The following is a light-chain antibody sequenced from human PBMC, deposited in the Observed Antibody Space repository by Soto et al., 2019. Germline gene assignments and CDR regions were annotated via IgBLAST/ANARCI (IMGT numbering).Light chain of an antibody. CDR2: AAS. CDR3: QQRSNWPPVFT. J-gene: IGKJ3*01. V-gene: IGKV3-11*01. Sequence: EIVLTQSPATLSLSPGERATLSCRASQSVGSYLAWYQQKLGQAPRLLIYAASNRATGIPARFSGSGSGTDFPLTISSLEPEDFAVYYCQQRSNWPPVFTFGPGTKVDIK. CDR1: QSVGSY.